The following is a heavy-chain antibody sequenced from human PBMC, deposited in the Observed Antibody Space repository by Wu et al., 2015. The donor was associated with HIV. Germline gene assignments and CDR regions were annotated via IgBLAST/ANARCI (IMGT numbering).Heavy chain of an antibody. V-gene: IGHV1-69*12. CDR3: ALKGRAELGGNYYYYMTS. CDR1: GGTFSTHA. J-gene: IGHJ6*03. Sequence: QVHLVQTGAEVKKPGSSVKVSCKASGGTFSTHAISWVRQAPGQGLEWMGGIIPLFGSANYAQKFQGRVTITADEATTTAYTEFSRLRSDDTAIYYCALKGRAELGGNYYYYMTSGRRDRGHRLL. D-gene: IGHD3-10*01. CDR2: IIPLFGSA.